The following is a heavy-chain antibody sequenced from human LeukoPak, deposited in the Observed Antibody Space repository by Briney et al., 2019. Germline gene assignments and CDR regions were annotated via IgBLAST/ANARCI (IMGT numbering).Heavy chain of an antibody. J-gene: IGHJ4*02. D-gene: IGHD3-3*01. Sequence: ASVKVSCKASGYTFTGYYMHWVRQAPGQGLEWIGWINPNSGGTNYAQKFQGRVTMTRDTSISTAYMELSRLRSDDTAVYYCARAPRRYDFWSGYHFDYWGQGTLVTVSS. CDR1: GYTFTGYY. CDR3: ARAPRRYDFWSGYHFDY. CDR2: INPNSGGT. V-gene: IGHV1-2*02.